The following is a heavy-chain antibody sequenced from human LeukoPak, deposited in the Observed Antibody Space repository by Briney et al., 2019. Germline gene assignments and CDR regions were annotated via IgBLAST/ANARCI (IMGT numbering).Heavy chain of an antibody. CDR3: ARDSSGWYSLVWFDP. Sequence: ASVKVSCKASGYTFTSYGISWVRQAPGQGLEWMGWISAYNGNTNYAQKLQGRVTMTTDTSTSTAYMELRSLRSDDTAVYYCARDSSGWYSLVWFDPWGQGTLVTVSS. D-gene: IGHD6-19*01. J-gene: IGHJ5*02. CDR1: GYTFTSYG. V-gene: IGHV1-18*01. CDR2: ISAYNGNT.